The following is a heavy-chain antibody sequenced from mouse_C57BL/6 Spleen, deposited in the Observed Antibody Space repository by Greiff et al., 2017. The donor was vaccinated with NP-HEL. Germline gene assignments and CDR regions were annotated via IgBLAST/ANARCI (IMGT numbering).Heavy chain of an antibody. V-gene: IGHV3-6*01. D-gene: IGHD1-1*01. J-gene: IGHJ1*03. Sequence: VQLQESGPGLVKPSQSLSLTCSVTGYSITSGYYWNWIRQFPGNKLEWMGYISYDGSNNYNPSLKNRISITRDTSKNQFFLKLNSVTTEDTATYYGARGDGSRGSFDVWGTGTTVTVSS. CDR2: ISYDGSN. CDR1: GYSITSGYY. CDR3: ARGDGSRGSFDV.